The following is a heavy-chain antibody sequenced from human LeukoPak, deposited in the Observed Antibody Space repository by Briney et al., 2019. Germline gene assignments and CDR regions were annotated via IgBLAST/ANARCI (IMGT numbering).Heavy chain of an antibody. V-gene: IGHV1-69*01. CDR2: IIPIFGTA. CDR1: GGTFSSYA. J-gene: IGHJ3*02. Sequence: GSSVKVSCKASGGTFSSYAISWVRQAPGQGLEWMGGIIPIFGTAIYAQKFQGRVTITADESTSTAYMELSSLRSEDTAVYYCARGGGQQLGDAFDIWGQGTMVTVSS. CDR3: ARGGGQQLGDAFDI. D-gene: IGHD6-13*01.